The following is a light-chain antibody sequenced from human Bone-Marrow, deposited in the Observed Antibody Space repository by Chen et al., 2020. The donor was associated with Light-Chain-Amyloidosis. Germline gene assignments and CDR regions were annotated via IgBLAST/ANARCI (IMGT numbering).Light chain of an antibody. V-gene: IGLV2-23*02. Sequence: QSALTQPASVSGSPGQSITISCTGTSSDGGSFNLVSWYPQHPGKAPKLMIYEVNKRPSGVSNRFSGSKSGNTASLTISGLQAEDEADYYCCSYAGSNTYVFGTETKVTVL. CDR3: CSYAGSNTYV. CDR1: SSDGGSFNL. CDR2: EVN. J-gene: IGLJ1*01.